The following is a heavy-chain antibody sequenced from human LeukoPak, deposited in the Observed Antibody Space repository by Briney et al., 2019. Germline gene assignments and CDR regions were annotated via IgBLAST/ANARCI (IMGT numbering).Heavy chain of an antibody. CDR1: GFTFSSYA. Sequence: GGSLRLSCAAYGFTFSSYAMSWVRQAPGKGLEWVSAISGSGGSTHYADSVKGRFTISRDNSKNTVYLQMNSLRAEDTAVYYCAKFPGYSYGTIDCWGQGTLVTVSS. J-gene: IGHJ4*02. D-gene: IGHD5-18*01. V-gene: IGHV3-23*01. CDR2: ISGSGGST. CDR3: AKFPGYSYGTIDC.